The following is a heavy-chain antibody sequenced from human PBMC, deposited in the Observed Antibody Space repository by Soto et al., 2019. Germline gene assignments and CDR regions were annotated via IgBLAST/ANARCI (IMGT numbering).Heavy chain of an antibody. Sequence: ASVKVSCKVSGYTLTELSMHWVRQAPGKGLEWMGGFDPEDSETIYAQKFQGRVTMTEDTSTDTAYMELSSLRSEDTAVYYCATESVVGATRGAFDIWGQGTVVTVSS. V-gene: IGHV1-24*01. CDR1: GYTLTELS. J-gene: IGHJ3*02. CDR2: FDPEDSET. CDR3: ATESVVGATRGAFDI. D-gene: IGHD1-26*01.